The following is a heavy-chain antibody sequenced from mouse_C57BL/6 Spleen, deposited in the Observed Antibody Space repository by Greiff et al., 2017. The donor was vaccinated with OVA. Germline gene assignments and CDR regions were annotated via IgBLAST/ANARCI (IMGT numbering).Heavy chain of an antibody. J-gene: IGHJ1*03. CDR2: IDPSDSYT. V-gene: IGHV1-59*01. CDR3: ARPITTVVARYFDV. CDR1: GYTFTSYW. D-gene: IGHD1-1*01. Sequence: QVQLKQSGAELVRPGTSVKLSCKASGYTFTSYWMHWVKQRPGQGLEWIGVIDPSDSYTNYNQKFKGKATLTVDTSSSPAYMQLSSLTSEDSAVYYCARPITTVVARYFDVWGTGTTVTVSS.